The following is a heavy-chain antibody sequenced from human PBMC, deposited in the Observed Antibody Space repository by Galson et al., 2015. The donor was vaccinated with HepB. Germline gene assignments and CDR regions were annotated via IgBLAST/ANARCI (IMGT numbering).Heavy chain of an antibody. CDR3: TTGPEKSWSGDFDY. Sequence: SLRLSCAASGFTFTDAWMSWVRQAPGKGLEWVGRFRSKADGGTTDYAVPVKGRFTISRDDSKSMVYLQMNSLKIEDTAVYYCTTGPEKSWSGDFDYWGQGTLVTVSS. V-gene: IGHV3-15*01. D-gene: IGHD3-3*01. J-gene: IGHJ4*02. CDR2: FRSKADGGTT. CDR1: GFTFTDAW.